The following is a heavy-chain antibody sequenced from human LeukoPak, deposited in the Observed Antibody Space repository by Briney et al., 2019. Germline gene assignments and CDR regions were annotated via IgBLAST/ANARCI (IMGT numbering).Heavy chain of an antibody. J-gene: IGHJ3*02. D-gene: IGHD6-19*01. CDR2: IWYDGSNK. CDR1: GFTFSGYG. Sequence: GGSLRLSCAASGFTFSGYGMHWVRQAPGKGLEWVAVIWYDGSNKYYADSVKGRFTISRDNSKNTLYLQMNSLRAEDTAVYYCARIGSSGWLSWSAFDIWGQGTMVTVSS. CDR3: ARIGSSGWLSWSAFDI. V-gene: IGHV3-33*01.